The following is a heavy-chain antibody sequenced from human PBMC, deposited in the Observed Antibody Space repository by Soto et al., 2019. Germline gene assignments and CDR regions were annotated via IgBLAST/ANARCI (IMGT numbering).Heavy chain of an antibody. CDR2: IYSGGST. CDR3: ARGVRNPRGGDCYRHCSHLDY. D-gene: IGHD2-21*01. J-gene: IGHJ4*02. V-gene: IGHV3-66*01. CDR1: GFTVSSNY. Sequence: GGSLRLSCAASGFTVSSNYMSWVRQAPGKGLEWVSVIYSGGSTYYADSVKGRFTISRANSKNTLYLQMNSLRAEDTAVYYCARGVRNPRGGDCYRHCSHLDYWGQGTLVTVSS.